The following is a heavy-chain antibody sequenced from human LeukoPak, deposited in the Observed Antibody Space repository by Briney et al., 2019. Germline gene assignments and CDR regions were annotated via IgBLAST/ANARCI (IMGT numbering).Heavy chain of an antibody. CDR1: GFTFSSYA. V-gene: IGHV3-23*01. D-gene: IGHD6-19*01. Sequence: GGSLRLSCAASGFTFSSYAMSWVRQAPGKGLEWVSAISGSGGSTYYADFVKGRFTISRDNSKNTLYLQMNSLRAEDTAVYYCAKDWEYSSGWYGEYFDYWGQGTLVTVSS. CDR3: AKDWEYSSGWYGEYFDY. J-gene: IGHJ4*02. CDR2: ISGSGGST.